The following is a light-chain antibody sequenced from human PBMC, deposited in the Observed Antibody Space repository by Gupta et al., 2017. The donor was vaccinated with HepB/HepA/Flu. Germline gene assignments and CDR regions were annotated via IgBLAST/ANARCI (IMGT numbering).Light chain of an antibody. CDR1: QSLLHSNGYNY. CDR2: LVS. J-gene: IGKJ3*01. Sequence: DIVMTQSPLSLPVTPGEPASISCRSSQSLLHSNGYNYLDWYLQKPGQSPQLLLYLVSNRASGVPHRMSSSRSCGAFTLMIIRGVAADDVVYYCRQEVQTLFTFGHGTNVDIK. CDR3: RQEVQTLFT. V-gene: IGKV2-28*01.